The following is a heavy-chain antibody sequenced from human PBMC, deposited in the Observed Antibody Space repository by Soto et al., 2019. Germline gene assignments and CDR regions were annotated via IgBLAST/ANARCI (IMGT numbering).Heavy chain of an antibody. J-gene: IGHJ4*02. CDR1: GDTFNKYG. CDR2: IILIYGTV. D-gene: IGHD3-10*01. Sequence: QAHLAQSGAAVRQPWPSVAVSCKASGDTFNKYGISCLRQDPGQWLDWVGVIILIYGTVTYAQKFQGRASITAEKSTSAAYRELSSLRSVDTAVYYCARVRVIRGTIPSHFGLWGQGTLVTVSS. CDR3: ARVRVIRGTIPSHFGL. V-gene: IGHV1-69*06.